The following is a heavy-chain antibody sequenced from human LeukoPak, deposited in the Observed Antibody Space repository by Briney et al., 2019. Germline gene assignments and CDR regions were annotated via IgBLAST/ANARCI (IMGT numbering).Heavy chain of an antibody. J-gene: IGHJ6*02. Sequence: GGSLRLSCAASGFTFSNYAMHWVRQAPGKGLEWVAVISYDGSNKYYADSVKGRFTISRDNSKNTLYLQMNSLRAEDTAVYHCARDSYGMDVWGQGTTVTVSS. V-gene: IGHV3-30-3*01. CDR2: ISYDGSNK. CDR3: ARDSYGMDV. CDR1: GFTFSNYA.